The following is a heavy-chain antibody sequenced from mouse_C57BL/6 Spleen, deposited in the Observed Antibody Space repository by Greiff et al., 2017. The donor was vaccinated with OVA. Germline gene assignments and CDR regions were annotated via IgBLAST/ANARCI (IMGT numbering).Heavy chain of an antibody. CDR3: ARVGISYYYAMDY. J-gene: IGHJ4*01. V-gene: IGHV1-53*01. CDR1: GYTFTSYW. CDR2: INPSNGGT. Sequence: QVQLQQPGTELVKPGASVKLSCKASGYTFTSYWMHWVKQRPGQGLEWIGNINPSNGGTNYNEKFKSKATLTVDQSSSTAYMQLSSLTSEDDAVYDCARVGISYYYAMDYWGQGTSVTVSS.